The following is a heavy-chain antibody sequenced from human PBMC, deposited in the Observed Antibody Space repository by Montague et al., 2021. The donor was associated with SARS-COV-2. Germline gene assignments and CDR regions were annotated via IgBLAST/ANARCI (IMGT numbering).Heavy chain of an antibody. CDR1: GGSISGDNYY. D-gene: IGHD7-27*01. CDR3: ARNRGWGSRGAGYIDL. Sequence: TLSLTCTVSGGSISGDNYYWTWIRQHPGKGLEWIAYTYYTGSTYYNPSLQSRLRTSLDTSKNQFSLTLTSVTAADTAIYYCARNRGWGSRGAGYIDLWGRSTLVTVSS. V-gene: IGHV4-31*03. J-gene: IGHJ2*01. CDR2: TYYTGST.